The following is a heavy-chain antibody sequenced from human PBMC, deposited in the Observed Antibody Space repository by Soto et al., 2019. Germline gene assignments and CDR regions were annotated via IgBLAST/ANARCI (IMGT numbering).Heavy chain of an antibody. CDR1: GYSFTSYW. CDR2: IDPSDSYT. CDR3: ARHERDSSSPPGYYGMDG. D-gene: IGHD3-22*01. J-gene: IGHJ6*02. Sequence: PGESLKISCKGSGYSFTSYWISWVRQMPGKGLEWMGRIDPSDSYTNYSPSFQGHVTISADKSISTAYLQWSSLKASDTAMYYCARHERDSSSPPGYYGMDGWGQGSTVTV. V-gene: IGHV5-10-1*01.